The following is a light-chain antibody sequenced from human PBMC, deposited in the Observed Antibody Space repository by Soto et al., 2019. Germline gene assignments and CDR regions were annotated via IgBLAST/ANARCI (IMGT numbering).Light chain of an antibody. CDR3: QQYNKWPLIT. Sequence: EIVMAQSPATLSVSPGERATLSCRSSQSVSSNLAWYQQKRGQAPRLLIYGASSRATGIPARFSGSGSGTEFTLTISSLQSEDFALYFCQQYNKWPLITFGQGTRLEI. CDR2: GAS. CDR1: QSVSSN. V-gene: IGKV3-15*01. J-gene: IGKJ5*01.